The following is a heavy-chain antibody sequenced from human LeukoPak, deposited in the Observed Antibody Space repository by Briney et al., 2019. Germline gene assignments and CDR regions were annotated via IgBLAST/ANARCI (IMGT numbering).Heavy chain of an antibody. CDR2: ISSSSSTI. CDR3: ARDTTVEYYYGMDV. D-gene: IGHD4-17*01. CDR1: GFTFSSYS. J-gene: IGHJ6*02. V-gene: IGHV3-48*02. Sequence: GGSLRLSCAASGFTFSSYSMNWVRQAPGKGLEWVSYISSSSSTIYYADSVKGRFTISRDNAKNSLYLQMNSLRDEDTAVYYCARDTTVEYYYGMDVWGQGTTVTVSS.